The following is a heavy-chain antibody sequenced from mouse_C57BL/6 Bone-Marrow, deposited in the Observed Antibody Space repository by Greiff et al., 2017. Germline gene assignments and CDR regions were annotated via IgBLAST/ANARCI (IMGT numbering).Heavy chain of an antibody. D-gene: IGHD1-1*01. CDR3: ARRRSRGYYAMDY. CDR1: GFTFSSYT. CDR2: ISGGGGNT. Sequence: EVNVVESGGGLVKPGGSLKLSCAASGFTFSSYTMSWVRQTPEKRLEWVATISGGGGNTYYPDSVKGRFTISRDNAKNTLYLQMSSLRSEDTALYYCARRRSRGYYAMDYWGQGTSVTVSS. J-gene: IGHJ4*01. V-gene: IGHV5-9*01.